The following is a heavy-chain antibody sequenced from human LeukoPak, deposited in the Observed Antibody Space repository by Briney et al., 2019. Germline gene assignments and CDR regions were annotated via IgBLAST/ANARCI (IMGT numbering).Heavy chain of an antibody. CDR2: ISGDGGST. CDR1: GFTFS. CDR3: AAAYFGVDQYYYGMDV. D-gene: IGHD3-3*01. V-gene: IGHV3-23*01. J-gene: IGHJ6*02. Sequence: GGSLRLSCAASGFTFSMSWVRQAPGMGLEWVSAISGDGGSTYYADSVKGRFTISRDKSKNTLNLQMNSLRTEDTAVYYCAAAYFGVDQYYYGMDVWGQGATVTVSS.